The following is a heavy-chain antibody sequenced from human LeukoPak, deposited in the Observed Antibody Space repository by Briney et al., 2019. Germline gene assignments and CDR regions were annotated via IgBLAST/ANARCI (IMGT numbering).Heavy chain of an antibody. Sequence: GGSLRLSCAASGFTFSSYAMSWVRQAPGKGLEWVSAISGSGGSTYYADSVKGRFTISRDNSKNTLYLQMNSLRAEDTAVYYCAEGQSQWLVHRTFDYWGQGTLVTVSS. V-gene: IGHV3-23*01. D-gene: IGHD6-19*01. CDR2: ISGSGGST. J-gene: IGHJ4*02. CDR1: GFTFSSYA. CDR3: AEGQSQWLVHRTFDY.